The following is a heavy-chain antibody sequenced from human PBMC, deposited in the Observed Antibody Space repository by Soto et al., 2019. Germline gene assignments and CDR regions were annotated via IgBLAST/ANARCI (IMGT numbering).Heavy chain of an antibody. D-gene: IGHD6-13*01. V-gene: IGHV3-33*01. J-gene: IGHJ3*02. CDR3: ARDRAAANDAFDI. Sequence: QVQLVESGGGVVQPGRSLRLSCAASGFTFSSYGMHWVRQAPGKRLEWVAVIWYDGSNKYYADSVRGRFTISRDNSKNTLYLQMNSLRAEDPAVYYCARDRAAANDAFDIWGQGTMVTVSS. CDR2: IWYDGSNK. CDR1: GFTFSSYG.